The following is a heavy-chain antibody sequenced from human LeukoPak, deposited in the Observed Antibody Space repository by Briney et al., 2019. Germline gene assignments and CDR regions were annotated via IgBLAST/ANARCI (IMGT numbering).Heavy chain of an antibody. D-gene: IGHD4-17*01. V-gene: IGHV4-39*01. Sequence: SETLSLTCTVSGGSITSYYWGWIRQPPGKGLEWIGSIYYSGSTYYNPSLKSRVTISVDTSKNQFSLKLSSVTAADTAVYYCARQTTVTTLSWNFDYWGQGTLVTVSS. CDR2: IYYSGST. CDR3: ARQTTVTTLSWNFDY. CDR1: GGSITSYY. J-gene: IGHJ4*02.